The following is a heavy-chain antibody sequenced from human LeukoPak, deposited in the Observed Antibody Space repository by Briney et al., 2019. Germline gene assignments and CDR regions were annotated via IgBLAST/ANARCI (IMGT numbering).Heavy chain of an antibody. CDR2: MNPNSGNT. D-gene: IGHD6-19*01. CDR1: GYTFTSYD. Sequence: ASVKVSCKASGYTFTSYDINWVRQAPGQGLEWMGWMNPNSGNTGYAQKFQGRVTITRNTSISTAYMELSSLRSEDTAVYYCARVGSRSSGWYWDYYYYYYMDVWGKGTTVTVSS. J-gene: IGHJ6*03. CDR3: ARVGSRSSGWYWDYYYYYYMDV. V-gene: IGHV1-8*03.